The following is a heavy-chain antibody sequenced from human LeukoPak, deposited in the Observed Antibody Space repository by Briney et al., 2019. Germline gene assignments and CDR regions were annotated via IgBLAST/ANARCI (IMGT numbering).Heavy chain of an antibody. Sequence: GGSLRLSCAASGFTFSSYEMDWVRQAPGKGLEWVSYISSSGSTIYYADSVKGRFNISRDNAKNSLYLQMNSLRAEDTAVYYCARGGDYDSSGYHLTGWGQGTLVTVSS. J-gene: IGHJ4*02. CDR2: ISSSGSTI. CDR3: ARGGDYDSSGYHLTG. CDR1: GFTFSSYE. V-gene: IGHV3-48*03. D-gene: IGHD3-22*01.